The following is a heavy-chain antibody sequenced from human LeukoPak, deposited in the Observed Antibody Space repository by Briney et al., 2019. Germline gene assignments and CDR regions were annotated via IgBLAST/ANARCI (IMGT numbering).Heavy chain of an antibody. V-gene: IGHV3-9*01. CDR1: GFTFDDYA. Sequence: PGGSLRLSCAASGFTFDDYAMHWVRQAPGKGLEWVSGISWNSGSIGYADSVKGRFTISRDNAKNSLYLQMNSLRAEDTALYYCAKDTRLYYYYGMDVWGQGTTVTVSS. CDR2: ISWNSGSI. J-gene: IGHJ6*02. CDR3: AKDTRLYYYYGMDV.